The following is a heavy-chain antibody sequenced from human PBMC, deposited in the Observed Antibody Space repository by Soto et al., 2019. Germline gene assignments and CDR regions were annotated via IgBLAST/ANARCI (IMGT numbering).Heavy chain of an antibody. J-gene: IGHJ6*02. CDR1: GFTFSSYA. CDR3: AKDSKRDAYCGGDCYINYYGMGV. CDR2: ISGSGGSA. V-gene: IGHV3-23*01. D-gene: IGHD2-21*02. Sequence: PGGSLRLSCAASGFTFSSYAMSWVRQAPGKGLEWVSAISGSGGSAYYADSVKGRFTISRDNSKNTLYLQMNSLRAEDTAVYYCAKDSKRDAYCGGDCYINYYGMGVRGQGTTVTVSS.